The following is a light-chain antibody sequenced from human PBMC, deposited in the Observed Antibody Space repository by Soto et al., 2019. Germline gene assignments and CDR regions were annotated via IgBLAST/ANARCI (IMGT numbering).Light chain of an antibody. CDR1: SGHSSYA. J-gene: IGLJ1*01. Sequence: QPVLTQSPSASASLGASVKLTCTLSSGHSSYAIAWHQQQPEKGPRYLMKLNSDGSHSKGDGIPDRFSGSSSGAERYLTISSLQSEDEAVYYCQTWGTGIQVFGTGTKVTVL. CDR3: QTWGTGIQV. V-gene: IGLV4-69*01. CDR2: LNSDGSH.